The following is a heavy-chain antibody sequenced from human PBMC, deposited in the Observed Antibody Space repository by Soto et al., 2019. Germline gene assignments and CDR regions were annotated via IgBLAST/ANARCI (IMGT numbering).Heavy chain of an antibody. D-gene: IGHD1-1*01. V-gene: IGHV4-4*07. Sequence: PSETLSLTCTVSGASISGFYWSWIRKSAGKGLEWIGRIYATGTTDYSPSLKSRVMMSVDTSKKQFSLKLRSVTAADTAVYYCVRDGTKTLRDWFDSWGQGISVTVSS. J-gene: IGHJ5*01. CDR2: IYATGTT. CDR1: GASISGFY. CDR3: VRDGTKTLRDWFDS.